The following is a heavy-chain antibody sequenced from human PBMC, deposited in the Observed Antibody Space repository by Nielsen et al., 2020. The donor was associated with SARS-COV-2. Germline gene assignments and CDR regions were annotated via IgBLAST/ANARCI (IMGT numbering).Heavy chain of an antibody. Sequence: SETLSLTCTVSGGSISSGGYYWSWIRQHPGKGLEWIGYIYYSGSTYYNPSLKSRVTISVDTSKNQFSLKLSSVTAADTAVYYCARDRTMAPPGYYGMDVWGQGITVTVSS. V-gene: IGHV4-31*03. CDR2: IYYSGST. D-gene: IGHD4/OR15-4a*01. J-gene: IGHJ6*02. CDR1: GGSISSGGYY. CDR3: ARDRTMAPPGYYGMDV.